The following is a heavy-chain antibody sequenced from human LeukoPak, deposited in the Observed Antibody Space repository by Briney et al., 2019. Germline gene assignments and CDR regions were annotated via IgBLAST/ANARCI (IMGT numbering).Heavy chain of an antibody. CDR1: GGTFSSYA. CDR2: IIPILGIA. J-gene: IGHJ5*02. V-gene: IGHV1-69*04. Sequence: ASVKVSCKASGGTFSSYAISWVRQAPGQRLEWMGRIIPILGIANYAQKFQGRVTITADKSTSTAYMELSSLRSEDTAVYYCARSQGDDQLLAKNWFDPWGQGTLVTVSS. D-gene: IGHD2-2*01. CDR3: ARSQGDDQLLAKNWFDP.